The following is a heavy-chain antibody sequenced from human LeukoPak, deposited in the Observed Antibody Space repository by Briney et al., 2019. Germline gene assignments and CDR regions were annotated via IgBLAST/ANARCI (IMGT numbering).Heavy chain of an antibody. CDR3: ASMGGDILTGYYTPDY. CDR1: GFTFSSYA. V-gene: IGHV3-30*04. Sequence: GGSLRLSCAASGFTFSSYAMHWVRQAPGKGLEWVAVISYDGSNKYYADSVKGRFTISRDNSKNTLYLQMNSLRAEDTAVYYCASMGGDILTGYYTPDYRGQGTLVTVSS. D-gene: IGHD3-9*01. CDR2: ISYDGSNK. J-gene: IGHJ4*02.